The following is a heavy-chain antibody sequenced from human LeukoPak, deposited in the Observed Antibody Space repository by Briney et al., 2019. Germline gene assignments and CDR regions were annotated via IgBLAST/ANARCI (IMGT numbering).Heavy chain of an antibody. Sequence: ASVKVSCKVSGYTLTELSMHWVRQAPGKGLEWMGGFDPEDGETIYAQKFQGRVTMTEDTSTDTAYMELSSLRPEDTAVYYCATQLNYYDSSGYPWGQGTLVTVSS. CDR3: ATQLNYYDSSGYP. J-gene: IGHJ5*02. CDR1: GYTLTELS. CDR2: FDPEDGET. D-gene: IGHD3-22*01. V-gene: IGHV1-24*01.